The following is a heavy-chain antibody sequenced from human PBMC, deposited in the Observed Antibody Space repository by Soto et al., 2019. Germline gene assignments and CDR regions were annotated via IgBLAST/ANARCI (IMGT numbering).Heavy chain of an antibody. Sequence: QVELVQSGAEVKKPGSSVKVSCKASGGNFITFAISWVRQAPVQGLEWMGEIIPISSTTKSAHKFQDRVTISADGSSSTVHMDLRSLKSEYTAIYFCAKKLGIDPFGSYGLDVWGQGTTVTVSS. J-gene: IGHJ6*02. V-gene: IGHV1-69*01. CDR2: IIPISSTT. CDR3: AKKLGIDPFGSYGLDV. D-gene: IGHD7-27*01. CDR1: GGNFITFA.